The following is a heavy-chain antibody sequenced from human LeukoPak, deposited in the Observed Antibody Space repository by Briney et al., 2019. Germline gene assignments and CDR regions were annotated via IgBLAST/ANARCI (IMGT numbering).Heavy chain of an antibody. D-gene: IGHD6-19*01. V-gene: IGHV1-69*04. CDR3: ARLVSGWYEEDY. CDR2: IIPILGIA. CDR1: GGTFSSYA. J-gene: IGHJ4*02. Sequence: SVKVSCKASGGTFSSYAISGVRQAPGQGLDWMGRIIPILGIANYAQKLQGRVTITADKSTSTAYMELSSLRSEDTAVYYCARLVSGWYEEDYWGQGTLVTVSS.